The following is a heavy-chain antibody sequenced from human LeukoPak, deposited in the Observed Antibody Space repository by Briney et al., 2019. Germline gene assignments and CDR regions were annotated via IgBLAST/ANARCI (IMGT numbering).Heavy chain of an antibody. CDR1: GYSFTSYW. D-gene: IGHD5-24*01. J-gene: IGHJ4*02. CDR2: IYPGDSDT. V-gene: IGHV5-51*01. Sequence: GESLKISCKGSGYSFTSYWIGWVRQMPGKGLEWMGIIYPGDSDTGYSPSFQGQVTISADKSISTAYLQWSSLKASDTAMYYCARLRLDIEMATIWYFDYWGQGTLVTVSS. CDR3: ARLRLDIEMATIWYFDY.